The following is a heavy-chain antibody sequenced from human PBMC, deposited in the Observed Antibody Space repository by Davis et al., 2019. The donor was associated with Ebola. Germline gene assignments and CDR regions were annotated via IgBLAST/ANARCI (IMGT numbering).Heavy chain of an antibody. CDR2: IWYDGSNK. CDR1: GFTFSGYG. J-gene: IGHJ6*02. Sequence: GESLKISCAASGFTFSGYGMHWVRQAPGKGLEWVAVIWYDGSNKYYADSVKGRFTISRDNAKNSLYLQMNSLRAEDTAVYYCARQPAAMGYYYGMDVWGQGTTVTVSS. D-gene: IGHD2-2*01. V-gene: IGHV3-33*03. CDR3: ARQPAAMGYYYGMDV.